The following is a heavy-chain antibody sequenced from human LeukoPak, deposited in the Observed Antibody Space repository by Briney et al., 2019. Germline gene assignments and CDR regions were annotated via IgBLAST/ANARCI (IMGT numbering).Heavy chain of an antibody. D-gene: IGHD3-3*01. CDR2: IYTSGST. CDR3: ARDRAITIFRSDTLSMDV. Sequence: SETLSLTCTVSGGSISSGSYYWSWIRQPAGKGLEWIGRIYTSGSTNYNPSLKSRVTISVDTSKNQFSLKLSSVTAADTAVYYCARDRAITIFRSDTLSMDVWGQGTTVTVSS. CDR1: GGSISSGSYY. J-gene: IGHJ6*02. V-gene: IGHV4-61*02.